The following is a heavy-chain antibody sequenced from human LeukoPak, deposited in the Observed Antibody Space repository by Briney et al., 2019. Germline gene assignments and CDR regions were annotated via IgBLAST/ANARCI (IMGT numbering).Heavy chain of an antibody. CDR1: GYTFTSYY. CDR2: INPSSGGT. V-gene: IGHV1-46*01. D-gene: IGHD2-15*01. J-gene: IGHJ3*02. Sequence: ASVKVSCKASGYTFTSYYMHWVRQAPGQGLEWMGIINPSSGGTSYAQKFQGRVTMTRDMSTSTVYMELSSLRSEDTAVYYCARGYCTDGSCYSGDAFDIWGQGTMVTVSS. CDR3: ARGYCTDGSCYSGDAFDI.